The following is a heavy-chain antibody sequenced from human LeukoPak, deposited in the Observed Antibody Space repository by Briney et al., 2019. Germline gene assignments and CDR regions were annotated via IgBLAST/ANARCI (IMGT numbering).Heavy chain of an antibody. CDR1: GGTFSSYA. CDR3: ASARQRHCTNGVCPSLTDS. Sequence: SVNVSCKASGGTFSSYAINWVRKAPGQGLEWMGRIIRGLGISNYAQKFQGRVTITADKSTSTTYMELSSLRSEDTAVYYCASARQRHCTNGVCPSLTDSWGQGTLVTVSS. J-gene: IGHJ4*02. D-gene: IGHD2-8*01. V-gene: IGHV1-69*04. CDR2: IIRGLGIS.